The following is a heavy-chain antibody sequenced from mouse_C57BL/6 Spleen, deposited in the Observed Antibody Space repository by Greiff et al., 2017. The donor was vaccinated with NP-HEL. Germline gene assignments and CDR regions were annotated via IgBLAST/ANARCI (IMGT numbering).Heavy chain of an antibody. V-gene: IGHV1-82*01. CDR2: IYPGDGDT. Sequence: QVQLQQSGPELVKPGASVKISCKASGYAFSSSWMNWVKQRPGKGLEWIGRIYPGDGDTNYNGKFKGKATLTADKSSSTAYMHLSSLTSEDSAVYFCAREEDYYSNYGRVDYWGQGTSVTVSS. D-gene: IGHD2-5*01. CDR3: AREEDYYSNYGRVDY. J-gene: IGHJ4*01. CDR1: GYAFSSSW.